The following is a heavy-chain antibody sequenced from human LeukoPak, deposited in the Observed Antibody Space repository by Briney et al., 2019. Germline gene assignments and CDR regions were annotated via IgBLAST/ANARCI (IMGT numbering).Heavy chain of an antibody. CDR1: GYTLTELS. CDR2: FDPEDGET. CDR3: ATVRIQLWLNWFDP. V-gene: IGHV1-24*01. J-gene: IGHJ5*02. D-gene: IGHD5-18*01. Sequence: ASVKVSCKVSGYTLTELSMHWVRQAPGKGLEWMGGFDPEDGETIYAQKFQGRVTMTEDTFTDTAYMELSSLRSEDTAVYYCATVRIQLWLNWFDPWGQGTLVTVSS.